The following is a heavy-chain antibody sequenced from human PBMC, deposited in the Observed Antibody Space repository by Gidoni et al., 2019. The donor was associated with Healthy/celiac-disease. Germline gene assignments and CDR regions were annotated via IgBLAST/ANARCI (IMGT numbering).Heavy chain of an antibody. CDR1: GGTFSSYA. CDR3: ASGVLGGSGSYYNDNDY. J-gene: IGHJ4*02. Sequence: QVQLVQSGAEVKKPGSSVKVSCKASGGTFSSYAISWVRQAPGQGLEWMGGIIPIFGTANYAQKFQGRVTITADESTSTAYMELSSLRSEDTAVYYCASGVLGGSGSYYNDNDYWGQGTLVTVSS. D-gene: IGHD3-10*01. CDR2: IIPIFGTA. V-gene: IGHV1-69*01.